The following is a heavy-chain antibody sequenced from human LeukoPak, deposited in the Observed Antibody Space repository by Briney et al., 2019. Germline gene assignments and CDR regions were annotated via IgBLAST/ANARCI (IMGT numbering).Heavy chain of an antibody. CDR1: GGSIDSYY. V-gene: IGHV4-59*01. CDR2: IYYTGST. CDR3: ARVYQSAEHYFDY. J-gene: IGHJ4*02. D-gene: IGHD2-2*01. Sequence: SETLSLTCTVSGGSIDSYYWSWMRQPPGKGLEWIGYIYYTGSTEYHPSLKSRVTISLDTSKNQFSLKLTSVTAADTDVYYCARVYQSAEHYFDYWGQGNLVSVSS.